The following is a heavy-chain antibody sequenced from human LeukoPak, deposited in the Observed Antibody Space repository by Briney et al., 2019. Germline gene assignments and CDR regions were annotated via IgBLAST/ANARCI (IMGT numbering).Heavy chain of an antibody. CDR2: ISGTGSGGNT. D-gene: IGHD5-12*01. J-gene: IGHJ3*01. Sequence: GGSLRLSCAASGFTISSYGLNWVRQAPGQGLERVSVISGTGSGGNTYYADSVKGRFTISRDNSKNTLYLQMNSLRAEDTAVYYCAKFLGGDEKVDAFDVWGQGTRVTVSS. CDR3: AKFLGGDEKVDAFDV. CDR1: GFTISSYG. V-gene: IGHV3-23*01.